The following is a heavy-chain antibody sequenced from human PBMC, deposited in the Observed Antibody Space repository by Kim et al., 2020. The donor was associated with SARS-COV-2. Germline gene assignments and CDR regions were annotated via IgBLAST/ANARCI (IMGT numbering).Heavy chain of an antibody. Sequence: YADSGKGRFTISRDNAKNSLYLQMNSLRAEDTALYYCAKRSGSLRGYFQHWGQGTLVTVSS. J-gene: IGHJ1*01. CDR3: AKRSGSLRGYFQH. D-gene: IGHD1-26*01. V-gene: IGHV3-9*01.